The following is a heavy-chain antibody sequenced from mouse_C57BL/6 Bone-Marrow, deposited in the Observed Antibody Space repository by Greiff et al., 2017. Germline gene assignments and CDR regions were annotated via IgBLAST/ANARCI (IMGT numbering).Heavy chain of an antibody. Sequence: VQLQQPGAELVMPGASVKLSCKASGYTFTSYWMHWVKQRPGQGLEWIGEIDPSDSYTNYNQKFKGKSTLTVDKSSSTAYMQLSSLTSEDSAVYYCVFYYGSSSPYFDVWGTGTTVTVSS. CDR2: IDPSDSYT. J-gene: IGHJ1*03. D-gene: IGHD1-1*01. CDR1: GYTFTSYW. V-gene: IGHV1-69*01. CDR3: VFYYGSSSPYFDV.